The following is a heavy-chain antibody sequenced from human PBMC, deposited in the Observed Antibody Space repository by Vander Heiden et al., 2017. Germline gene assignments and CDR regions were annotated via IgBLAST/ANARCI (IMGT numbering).Heavy chain of an antibody. V-gene: IGHV4-34*01. CDR3: ARDGVFGVVTPFDY. CDR2: INHSGST. D-gene: IGHD3-3*01. CDR1: GGSFSGYY. Sequence: QVQLQQWGAGLLKPSETLSPTCAVYGGSFSGYYWSWIRQPPGKGLEWIGEINHSGSTNYNPSLKSRVTISVDTSKNQFSLKLSSVTAADTAVYYCARDGVFGVVTPFDYWGQGTLVTVSS. J-gene: IGHJ4*02.